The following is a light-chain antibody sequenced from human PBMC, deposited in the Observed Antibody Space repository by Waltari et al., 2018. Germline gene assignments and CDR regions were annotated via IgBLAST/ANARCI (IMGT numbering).Light chain of an antibody. CDR1: QDISNY. CDR3: QQYDDLPT. CDR2: DAS. J-gene: IGKJ4*01. V-gene: IGKV1-33*01. Sequence: DIQITQSPSSLSASVADRVTITCQASQDISNYLNWYQQKPGKAPKRLIYDASNLETGGPSRFSGSGSGTDFTFTISSLQPEDIATYYCQQYDDLPTFGGGTKVEIK.